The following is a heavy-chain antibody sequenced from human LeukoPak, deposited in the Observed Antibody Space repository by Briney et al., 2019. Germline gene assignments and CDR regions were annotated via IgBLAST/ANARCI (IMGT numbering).Heavy chain of an antibody. CDR2: IKQDGSEK. J-gene: IGHJ4*02. Sequence: GRSLRLSCAASGFTFTTDWMTWVRQAPGKWLEWVGNIKQDGSEKYYVDSVKGRFTMSRDNAKNSVFLQMNSLRAEDTAVYYCARADPDLTILHYWGQGTLVTVSS. V-gene: IGHV3-7*01. CDR3: ARADPDLTILHY. CDR1: GFTFTTDW. D-gene: IGHD3-3*01.